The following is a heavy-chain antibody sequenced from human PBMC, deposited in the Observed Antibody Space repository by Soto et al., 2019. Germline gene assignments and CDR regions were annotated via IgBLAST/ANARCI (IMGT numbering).Heavy chain of an antibody. J-gene: IGHJ4*02. Sequence: GGSLRLSCAASGFTFSIYSMNWVRHAPGKGLEWVSSISSSSGYIYYADSVKGRFTISRDNAKNSLYLQMNSLRAEDTAVYYCARDAPRIAVAGTGDYWGQGTLVTVSS. D-gene: IGHD6-19*01. CDR2: ISSSSGYI. V-gene: IGHV3-21*01. CDR3: ARDAPRIAVAGTGDY. CDR1: GFTFSIYS.